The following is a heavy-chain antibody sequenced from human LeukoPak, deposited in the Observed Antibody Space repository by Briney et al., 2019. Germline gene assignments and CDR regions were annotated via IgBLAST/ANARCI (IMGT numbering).Heavy chain of an antibody. Sequence: ASVKVSCKASGYSFTNYYIHWVRQAPGQGLEWMGWINPNSGGTNYAQKFQGRVTMTRDTSISTAYMELSRLRSDDTAVYYCARDGENSYGYMGCYGMDVWGQGTMVTVSS. V-gene: IGHV1-2*02. CDR2: INPNSGGT. D-gene: IGHD5-12*01. CDR1: GYSFTNYY. CDR3: ARDGENSYGYMGCYGMDV. J-gene: IGHJ6*02.